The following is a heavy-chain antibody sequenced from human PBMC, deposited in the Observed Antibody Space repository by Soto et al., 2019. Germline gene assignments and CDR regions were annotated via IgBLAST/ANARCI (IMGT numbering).Heavy chain of an antibody. CDR3: AREEGYCGGGFCFRSAFDL. CDR2: IIDSGGST. J-gene: IGHJ3*01. V-gene: IGHV3-23*01. CDR1: GFTLSSCA. D-gene: IGHD2-15*01. Sequence: EGSRRRSCAASGFTLSSCAMGWVRQAPGKGLEWVSDIIDSGGSTYYADSVKGRFTISRDNSKSTLYLQMNSLRAEDTALYYCAREEGYCGGGFCFRSAFDLWGQGTVVTVSS.